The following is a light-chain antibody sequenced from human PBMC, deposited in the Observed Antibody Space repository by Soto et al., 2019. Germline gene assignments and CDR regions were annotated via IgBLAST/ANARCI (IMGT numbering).Light chain of an antibody. V-gene: IGKV3-11*01. CDR2: DTS. CDR3: QQRSDWRIT. CDR1: QSVSSS. Sequence: EIEVIQSPATLSLSPGERATLSCRASQSVSSSLAWYQQKHGQAPRLLISDTSNRATGIPARFSGSGSGTDFTLTISSLEPEDFAVYYCQQRSDWRITFGQGTRLEIK. J-gene: IGKJ5*01.